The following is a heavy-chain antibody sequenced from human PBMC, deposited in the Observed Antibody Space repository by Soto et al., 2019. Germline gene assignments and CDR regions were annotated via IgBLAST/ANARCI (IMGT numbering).Heavy chain of an antibody. J-gene: IGHJ5*02. D-gene: IGHD2-15*01. V-gene: IGHV3-23*01. CDR2: ISGSGDST. CDR1: GLTFXSYA. CDR3: AKGSGSGGT. Sequence: GGSLRLSCAASGLTFXSYAMSLVRQAPGKGLEWVSIISGSGDSTDYADSVKGRFTISRDNSKNTLSLQMNSLRVDDTAIYYCAKGSGSGGTWGQGTLVTVSS.